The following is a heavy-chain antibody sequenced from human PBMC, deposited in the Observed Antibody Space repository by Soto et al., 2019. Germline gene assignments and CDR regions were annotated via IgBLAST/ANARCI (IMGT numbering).Heavy chain of an antibody. CDR1: GFTFSNYA. J-gene: IGHJ4*02. V-gene: IGHV3-23*01. D-gene: IGHD3-3*01. CDR2: ISGSGGST. Sequence: EVQLLESGGGLVQPGGALRLTGAAAGFTFSNYAMSWDRQAPGKGLERVSAISGSGGSTYYEDSVKGRFTISSDNSKDTLYLQVNGLSSAETAVYYCAKAPGSYDFPYYFDNWGQGALVTVSS. CDR3: AKAPGSYDFPYYFDN.